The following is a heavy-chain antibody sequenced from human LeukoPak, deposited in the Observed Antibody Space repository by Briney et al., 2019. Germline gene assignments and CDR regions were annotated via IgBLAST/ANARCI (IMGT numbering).Heavy chain of an antibody. CDR3: ARGELGFDY. CDR2: IYSGGST. D-gene: IGHD3-10*01. CDR1: GFTFSSYA. Sequence: HPGGSLRLSCAASGFTFSSYAMSWVRQAPGKGLEWVSVIYSGGSTYYADSVKGRFTISRHNSKNTLYLQMNSLRAEDTAVYYCARGELGFDYWGQGTLVTVSS. V-gene: IGHV3-53*04. J-gene: IGHJ4*02.